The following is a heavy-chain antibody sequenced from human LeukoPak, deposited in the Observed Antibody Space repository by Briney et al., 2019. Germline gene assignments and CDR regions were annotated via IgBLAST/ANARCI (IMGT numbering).Heavy chain of an antibody. Sequence: ASVKVSCKASGYTFSDYYMHWVRQAPGQGLEWMGWINHKSGATNSAQKFQGRVTMTRDASISTVYMELSRLTSDDTAVYYCAREKYDSELPDYWGQGTLVTVSS. D-gene: IGHD5-24*01. CDR2: INHKSGAT. J-gene: IGHJ4*02. CDR1: GYTFSDYY. CDR3: AREKYDSELPDY. V-gene: IGHV1-2*02.